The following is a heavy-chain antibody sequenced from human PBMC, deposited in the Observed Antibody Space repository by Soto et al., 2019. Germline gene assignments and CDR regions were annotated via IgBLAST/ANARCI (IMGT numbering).Heavy chain of an antibody. Sequence: GGSLRLSCAASGFTFSSYSMNWVRQAPGKGLEWVSYISSSSSTIYYADSVKGRFTISRDNAKNSLYLQMNSLRAEDTAVYYCARAGMTTYFDYWGQGTLVTVSS. CDR2: ISSSSSTI. D-gene: IGHD4-17*01. J-gene: IGHJ4*02. CDR1: GFTFSSYS. CDR3: ARAGMTTYFDY. V-gene: IGHV3-48*01.